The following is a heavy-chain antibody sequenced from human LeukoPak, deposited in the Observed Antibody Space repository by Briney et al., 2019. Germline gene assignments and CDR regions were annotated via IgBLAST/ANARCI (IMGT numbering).Heavy chain of an antibody. V-gene: IGHV4-59*12. CDR3: AGSGYDYYFDY. CDR2: IYHSGST. D-gene: IGHD5-12*01. Sequence: PSETLSLTCTVTGGSSSGYYWSWIRQPPGKGLEWIGEIYHSGSTNYNPSLKSRVTISVDKSKNQFSLKLSSVTAADTAVYYCAGSGYDYYFDYWGQGTLVTVSS. J-gene: IGHJ4*02. CDR1: GGSSSGYY.